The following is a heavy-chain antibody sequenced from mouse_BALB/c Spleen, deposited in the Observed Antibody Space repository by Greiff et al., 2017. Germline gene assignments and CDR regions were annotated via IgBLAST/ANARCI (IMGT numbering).Heavy chain of an antibody. V-gene: IGHV3-2*02. CDR3: ARSGAYYRYDRGYAMDY. D-gene: IGHD2-14*01. Sequence: EVQGVESGPGLVKPSQSLSLTCTVTGYSITSDYAWNWIRQFPGNKLEWMGYISYSGSTSYNPSLKSRISITRDTSKNQFFLQLNSVTTEDTATYYCARSGAYYRYDRGYAMDYWGQGTSVTVSS. CDR2: ISYSGST. J-gene: IGHJ4*01. CDR1: GYSITSDYA.